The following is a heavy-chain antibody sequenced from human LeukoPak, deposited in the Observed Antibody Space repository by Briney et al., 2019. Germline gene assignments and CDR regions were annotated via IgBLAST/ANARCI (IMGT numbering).Heavy chain of an antibody. CDR3: AKSRGESRGASNY. D-gene: IGHD1-26*01. CDR1: GFTFSSYA. J-gene: IGHJ4*02. V-gene: IGHV3-23*01. Sequence: PTGGSLRLSCAASGFTFSSYAMNWVRQAPGKGLEWVSFISGSGDTTYYADSVKGRFTISRDNSKNTLYLQMNSLRAEDTAVYYCAKSRGESRGASNYWGQGTLVTVSS. CDR2: ISGSGDTT.